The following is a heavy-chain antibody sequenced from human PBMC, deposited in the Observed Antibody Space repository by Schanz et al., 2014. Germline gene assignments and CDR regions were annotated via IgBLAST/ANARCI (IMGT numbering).Heavy chain of an antibody. CDR1: GFTFSASA. CDR2: VYMSAAST. V-gene: IGHV3-23*04. D-gene: IGHD4-17*01. Sequence: EVHLVDSGGTLVQPGGSLRLSCVGSGFTFSASAIHWVRQAPGKGLEWVSTVYMSAASTRYADSVKGRFTISRDNSKNTLYLQMNSLRAEDTAVYYCAKDCPSDYGDHCFDFWGQGTLVTVSS. CDR3: AKDCPSDYGDHCFDF. J-gene: IGHJ4*02.